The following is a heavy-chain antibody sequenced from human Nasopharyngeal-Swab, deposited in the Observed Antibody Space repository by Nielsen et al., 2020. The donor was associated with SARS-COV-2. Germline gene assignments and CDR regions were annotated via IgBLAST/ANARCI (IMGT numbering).Heavy chain of an antibody. CDR2: TSYDGSNK. D-gene: IGHD3-10*01. V-gene: IGHV3-30*18. J-gene: IGHJ5*02. Sequence: GESLKISCAASGFTFSNYGMHWVRQAPGKGLEWVAVTSYDGSNKYYADSVKGRFTISRDNSKNTLYLQMNSLRAEDTAVYYCAKSGSGTYYNWFDPWGQGTLVTVSS. CDR3: AKSGSGTYYNWFDP. CDR1: GFTFSNYG.